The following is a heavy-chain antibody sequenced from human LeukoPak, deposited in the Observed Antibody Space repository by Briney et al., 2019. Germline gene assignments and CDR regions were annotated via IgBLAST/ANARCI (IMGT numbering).Heavy chain of an antibody. V-gene: IGHV4-39*07. CDR1: GGSISSSSYY. D-gene: IGHD3-22*01. CDR2: IYYSGST. J-gene: IGHJ4*02. Sequence: KASETLSLTCTVSGGSISSSSYYWGWIRQPPGKGLEWIGSIYYSGSTYYNPSLKSRVTISVDTSKNQFSLKLSSVTAADTAVYYCASHYYDSSGYTDYWGQGTLGTVSS. CDR3: ASHYYDSSGYTDY.